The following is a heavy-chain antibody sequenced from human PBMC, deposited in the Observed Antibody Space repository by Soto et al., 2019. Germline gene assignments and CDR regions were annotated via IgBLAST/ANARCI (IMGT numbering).Heavy chain of an antibody. D-gene: IGHD2-15*01. J-gene: IGHJ3*01. V-gene: IGHV5-10-1*01. CDR3: ARRERYCSGGSCYSGDAFDV. CDR1: GYSFTSYW. CDR2: IDPSDSYT. Sequence: EVQLVQSGAEVKKPGESLRISCKGSGYSFTSYWISWVRQMPGKGLEWMGRIDPSDSYTNYSPSFQGHVTISADKSIRTAYLQWSRLKASDTAMYYCARRERYCSGGSCYSGDAFDVWGQGTMVTVSS.